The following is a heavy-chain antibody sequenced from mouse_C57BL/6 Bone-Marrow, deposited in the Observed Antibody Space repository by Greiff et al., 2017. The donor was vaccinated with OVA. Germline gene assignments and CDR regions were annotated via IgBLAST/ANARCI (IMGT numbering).Heavy chain of an antibody. Sequence: EVQGVESVAELVRPGASVKLSCTASGFNIKNTYMHWVKQRPEQGLEWIGRIDPANGNTKYAPKFQGKATITADTSSNTAYLQLSSLTSEDTAIYYCATYYYGSSLLNYWGQGTTLTVSS. CDR2: IDPANGNT. J-gene: IGHJ2*01. D-gene: IGHD1-1*01. CDR1: GFNIKNTY. CDR3: ATYYYGSSLLNY. V-gene: IGHV14-3*01.